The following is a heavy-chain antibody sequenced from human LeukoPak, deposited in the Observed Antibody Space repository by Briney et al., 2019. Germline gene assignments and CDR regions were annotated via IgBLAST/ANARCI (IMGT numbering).Heavy chain of an antibody. Sequence: GGSLRLSCAASGFTFSSYSMNWVRQAPGKGLEWVSSISSSSSYIYYADSVKGRFTISRDNAKNSLYLQMNSLRAEDTAVYYCARDGILTGYYRGAFDIWGQGTMVTVSS. V-gene: IGHV3-21*01. CDR1: GFTFSSYS. CDR3: ARDGILTGYYRGAFDI. J-gene: IGHJ3*02. CDR2: ISSSSSYI. D-gene: IGHD3-9*01.